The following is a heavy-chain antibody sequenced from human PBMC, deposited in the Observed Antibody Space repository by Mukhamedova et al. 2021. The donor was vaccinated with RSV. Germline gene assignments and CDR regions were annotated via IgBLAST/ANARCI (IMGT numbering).Heavy chain of an antibody. V-gene: IGHV3-11*05. CDR3: AKDKDAAGRYFQH. J-gene: IGHJ1*01. D-gene: IGHD6-13*01. Sequence: AEYMGGRFTISRDNAKNSLYLQMNSLRGEDTAMYYCAKDKDAAGRYFQHWGLGTLVTVSS.